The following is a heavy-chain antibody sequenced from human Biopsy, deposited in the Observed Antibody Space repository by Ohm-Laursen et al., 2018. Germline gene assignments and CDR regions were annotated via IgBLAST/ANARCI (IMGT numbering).Heavy chain of an antibody. Sequence: SDTLSLTCTVSSASITSYYWSWIRQPAGKGLEWIGHTYRGGNTNHNPSLKSRVSMSVDTSKNQLSLTLRSVTAADTAVYYCARDLPSSYYYAMDVWGQGTTVTVSS. CDR3: ARDLPSSYYYAMDV. CDR1: SASITSYY. CDR2: TYRGGNT. J-gene: IGHJ6*02. V-gene: IGHV4-4*07.